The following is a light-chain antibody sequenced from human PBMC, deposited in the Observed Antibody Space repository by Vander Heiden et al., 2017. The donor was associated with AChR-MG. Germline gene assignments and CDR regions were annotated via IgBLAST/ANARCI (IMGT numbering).Light chain of an antibody. CDR3: QQCYDYPLT. Sequence: DIRLTQSPSTLAASVGARVTSTCRASQSIGDWLAWYQQEPGKAPKVLIYKASSLESGVPSRFSGSGSGTEFALTISSLQPDDFATYYCQQCYDYPLTFGGGTKVEIK. V-gene: IGKV1-5*03. CDR1: QSIGDW. J-gene: IGKJ4*01. CDR2: KAS.